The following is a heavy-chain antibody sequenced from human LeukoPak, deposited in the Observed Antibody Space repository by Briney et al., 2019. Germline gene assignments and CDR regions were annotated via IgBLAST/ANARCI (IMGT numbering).Heavy chain of an antibody. CDR3: ARTHFGDYGGDWYFDL. CDR1: GFTFSSYS. Sequence: GRSLRLSCAASGFTFSSYSMNWVRQTPGKGLEWVSSISSSSNYIYYGDSVKGRFTISRDSAKNSLYLQMNSLRAEDTAVYFCARTHFGDYGGDWYFDLWGRGTLVTVSS. V-gene: IGHV3-21*01. CDR2: ISSSSNYI. J-gene: IGHJ2*01. D-gene: IGHD4-17*01.